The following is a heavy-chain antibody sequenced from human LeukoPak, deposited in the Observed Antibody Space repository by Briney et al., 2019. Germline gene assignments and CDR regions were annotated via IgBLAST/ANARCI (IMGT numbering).Heavy chain of an antibody. Sequence: PSETLSLTCSVSGDSMSSYYWSWIWQPPGKGLEWIGYIYYSGSVKYNPSLKSRVTISVDTSKNQFSLRLTSMTAADTAVYYCARVGTATIGFDYWGQGTLVTVSS. V-gene: IGHV4-59*01. CDR1: GDSMSSYY. J-gene: IGHJ4*02. D-gene: IGHD5-24*01. CDR2: IYYSGSV. CDR3: ARVGTATIGFDY.